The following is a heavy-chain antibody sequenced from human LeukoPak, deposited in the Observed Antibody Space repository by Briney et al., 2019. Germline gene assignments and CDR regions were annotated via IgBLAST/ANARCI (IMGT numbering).Heavy chain of an antibody. V-gene: IGHV4-59*01. CDR1: GGSISNYY. CDR2: VFYSGST. CDR3: AREGGSYYHWFDP. Sequence: QPSETLSLTCTVSGGSISNYYWSWIRQPPGKGLEWIGNVFYSGSTNYNPSLKSSVTISLDTSKNQFSLRLSSVTAADTAVYYCAREGGSYYHWFDPWGQGNLVTVSS. D-gene: IGHD1-26*01. J-gene: IGHJ5*02.